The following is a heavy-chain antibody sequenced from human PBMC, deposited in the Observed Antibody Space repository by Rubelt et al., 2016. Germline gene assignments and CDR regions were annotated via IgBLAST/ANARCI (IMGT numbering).Heavy chain of an antibody. D-gene: IGHD1-14*01. CDR2: ISGSGGST. CDR1: GFTFSSYG. CDR3: AKRAVSGNHIQDY. Sequence: VQLVESGGGAVQPGTSLRLSCAASGFTFSSYGMHWVRQAPGKGLEWVSAISGSGGSTYYADSVKGRFTISRDNSKNTLYLQMNSLRAEDTAVYYCAKRAVSGNHIQDYWGQGSLVTVSS. V-gene: IGHV3-23*04. J-gene: IGHJ4*02.